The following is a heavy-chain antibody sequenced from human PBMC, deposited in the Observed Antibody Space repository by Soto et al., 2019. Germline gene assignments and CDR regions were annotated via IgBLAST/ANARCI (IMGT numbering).Heavy chain of an antibody. CDR1: GFTFRSTW. D-gene: IGHD3-10*01. CDR2: INGDGTTT. J-gene: IGHJ5*02. CDR3: ARGGNWFDP. Sequence: GGSLRLSCADSGFTFRSTWMHWVRQAPGKGLVWVSHINGDGTTTAYADSVKGRFTTSRDNAKNTVYLQMNSLRAEDTAVYYCARGGNWFDPWGQGTLVTVSS. V-gene: IGHV3-74*01.